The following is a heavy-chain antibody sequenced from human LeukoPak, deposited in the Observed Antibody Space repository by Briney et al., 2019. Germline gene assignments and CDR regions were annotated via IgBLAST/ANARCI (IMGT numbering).Heavy chain of an antibody. J-gene: IGHJ3*02. Sequence: GRSLRLSCTASGFTFGGYAMSWVRQAPGKGLEWVGFIRSKAYGGTTEYAASVKGRFTISRDDSKSIAYLQMNSLKTEDTAVYYCTNWGEWFFHAFDIWGQGTMVTVSS. D-gene: IGHD3-3*01. CDR3: TNWGEWFFHAFDI. V-gene: IGHV3-49*04. CDR2: IRSKAYGGTT. CDR1: GFTFGGYA.